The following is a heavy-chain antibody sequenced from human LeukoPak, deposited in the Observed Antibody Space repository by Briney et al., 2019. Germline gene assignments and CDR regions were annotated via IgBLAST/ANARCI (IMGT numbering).Heavy chain of an antibody. CDR3: ARDEFSSGWFSYDY. J-gene: IGHJ4*02. CDR2: ISAYNGNT. D-gene: IGHD6-19*01. V-gene: IGHV1-18*04. CDR1: GYTFTSYY. Sequence: ASVKVSCKASGYTFTSYYMHWVRQAPGLGLEWMGWISAYNGNTNYAQKLQGRVTMTTDTSTSTAYMELRSLRSDDTAVYYCARDEFSSGWFSYDYWGQGTLVTVSS.